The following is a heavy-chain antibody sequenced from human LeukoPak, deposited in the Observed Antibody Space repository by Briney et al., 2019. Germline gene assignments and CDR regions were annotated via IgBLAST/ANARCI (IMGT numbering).Heavy chain of an antibody. V-gene: IGHV1-18*01. CDR3: ARAFVGIRGTPAQFEY. Sequence: GASVKVSCKASGYTFIAYGITWVRQAPGQGLEWMGWISAYNGITDHTPNLQGRITMTTDTSTTTAYMELRSLRSDDTAVYYCARAFVGIRGTPAQFEYWGQGTLVTVSS. J-gene: IGHJ4*02. CDR2: ISAYNGIT. D-gene: IGHD1-1*01. CDR1: GYTFIAYG.